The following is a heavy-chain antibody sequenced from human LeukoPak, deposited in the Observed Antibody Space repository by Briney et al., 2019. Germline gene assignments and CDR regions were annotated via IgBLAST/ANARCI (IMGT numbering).Heavy chain of an antibody. V-gene: IGHV1-69*13. J-gene: IGHJ3*02. CDR3: ARTYYYDTQGAFDI. CDR2: IIPIFGTA. D-gene: IGHD3-22*01. Sequence: VKVSCKAAGGTFSSYAISWVRQAPGQGLEWMGRIIPIFGTANYAQKFQGRVTITTDESTSTAYMELSSLRSEDTAVYYCARTYYYDTQGAFDIWGQGTMVTVSS. CDR1: GGTFSSYA.